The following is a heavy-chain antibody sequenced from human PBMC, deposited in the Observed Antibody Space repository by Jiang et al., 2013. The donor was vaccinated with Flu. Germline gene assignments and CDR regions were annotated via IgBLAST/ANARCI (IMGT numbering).Heavy chain of an antibody. CDR2: ISAYNGNT. CDR1: GYTFTSYG. D-gene: IGHD3-10*01. J-gene: IGHJ4*02. V-gene: IGHV1-18*01. Sequence: KKPGASVKVSCKTSGYTFTSYGISWVRQAPGQGLEWMGWISAYNGNTNYAQNLQGRVTMTTDTFTSTAYMELRSLRSDDTAMYYCARGSEFPPYYCDYWGQGTLVTVSS. CDR3: ARGSEFPPYYCDY.